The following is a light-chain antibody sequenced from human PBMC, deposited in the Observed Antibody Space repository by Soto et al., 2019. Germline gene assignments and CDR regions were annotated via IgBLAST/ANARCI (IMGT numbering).Light chain of an antibody. CDR2: DAS. V-gene: IGKV1-33*01. CDR1: QDISNY. CDR3: QQYDTLLT. J-gene: IGKJ5*01. Sequence: DIQMTQSPSSLSASVGDRVTITCQASQDISNYLNWYQQKPGKAPKLLIYDASNLETGVPSRFSGSGSGTDFTFTISSLQPEDIATYYCQQYDTLLTFDQGTRLEIK.